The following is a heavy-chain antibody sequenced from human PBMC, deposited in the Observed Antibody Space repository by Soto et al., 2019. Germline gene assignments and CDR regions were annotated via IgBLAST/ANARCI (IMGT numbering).Heavy chain of an antibody. Sequence: SETLSLTCTVSGGSISSGGYYWSWIRQHPGKGLEWIGYIYYSGSTYYNPSLKSRVTISVDTSKNQFSLKLSSVTAADTAVYYCARAGYYYDSSGYYPGHFDYWGQRTLVTVSS. J-gene: IGHJ4*02. V-gene: IGHV4-31*03. CDR3: ARAGYYYDSSGYYPGHFDY. CDR1: GGSISSGGYY. CDR2: IYYSGST. D-gene: IGHD3-22*01.